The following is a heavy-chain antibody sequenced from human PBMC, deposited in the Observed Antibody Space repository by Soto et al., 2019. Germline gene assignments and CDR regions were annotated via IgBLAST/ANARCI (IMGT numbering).Heavy chain of an antibody. V-gene: IGHV3-21*01. Sequence: EVQLVESGGGLVKPGGSLRLSCAASGFTFSSYSMNWVRQAPGKGLEWVSSISSSSSYIYYADSVKGRFTISRDNAKNSLYLQMNSLRAEDTAVYYCARPVAGIDAFDIWGQGTMVTVSS. CDR3: ARPVAGIDAFDI. CDR1: GFTFSSYS. D-gene: IGHD6-19*01. CDR2: ISSSSSYI. J-gene: IGHJ3*02.